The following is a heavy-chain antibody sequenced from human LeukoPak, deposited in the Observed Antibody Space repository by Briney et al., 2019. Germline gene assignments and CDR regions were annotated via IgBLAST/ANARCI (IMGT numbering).Heavy chain of an antibody. J-gene: IGHJ4*02. Sequence: GESLKISCKGSGYTFTNYWIAWVRQMPGKGLEWMGIIYPGDSDTRYSPSFQGQVTISADKSISTAYLQWSSLKASDTAMYYCARSLYCSGGSCYYDYWGQGTLVTVSS. CDR1: GYTFTNYW. CDR2: IYPGDSDT. CDR3: ARSLYCSGGSCYYDY. D-gene: IGHD2-15*01. V-gene: IGHV5-51*01.